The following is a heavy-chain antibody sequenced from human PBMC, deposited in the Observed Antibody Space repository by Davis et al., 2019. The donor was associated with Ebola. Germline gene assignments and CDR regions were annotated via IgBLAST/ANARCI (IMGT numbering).Heavy chain of an antibody. Sequence: GGSLRLSCAASGFTFSSYSMNWVRQAPGKGLEWVSSISSSSSYIYYADSVKGRFTISRDNAKNSLYLQMNSLRAEDTAVYYCARGSGGATDPRRPYYYYGMDVWGQGTTVTVSS. V-gene: IGHV3-21*04. D-gene: IGHD1-26*01. CDR3: ARGSGGATDPRRPYYYYGMDV. CDR1: GFTFSSYS. CDR2: ISSSSSYI. J-gene: IGHJ6*02.